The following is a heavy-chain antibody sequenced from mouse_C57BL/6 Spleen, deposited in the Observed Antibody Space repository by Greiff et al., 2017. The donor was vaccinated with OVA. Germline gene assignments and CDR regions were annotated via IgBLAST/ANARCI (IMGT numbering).Heavy chain of an antibody. CDR1: GYTFTDYT. CDR3: VGSTLYGGYCGGGAY. D-gene: IGHD2-3*01. J-gene: IGHJ4*01. CDR2: IYPRDGST. Sequence: QVQLQQSDAELVKPGASVKISCKASGYTFTDYTIHWMKQRPEQGLEWIGYIYPRDGSTKYNEKFKGKATLTADKSSSTAYLQLNSLTSEDSAVYFYVGSTLYGGYCGGGAYWGQGTSVTVSS. V-gene: IGHV1-78*01.